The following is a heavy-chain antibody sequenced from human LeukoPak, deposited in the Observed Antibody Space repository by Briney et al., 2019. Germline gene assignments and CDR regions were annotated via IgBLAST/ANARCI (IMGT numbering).Heavy chain of an antibody. CDR1: GFTFDDYA. D-gene: IGHD2-15*01. J-gene: IGHJ3*02. V-gene: IGHV3-9*01. CDR3: AKDLRYCGGGSCYSGAFDI. CDR2: ISWNSGAI. Sequence: GGSLRLSCAASGFTFDDYAMHWVRQAPGKGLEWVSGISWNSGAIDYADSVKGRFTISRDNAKNSLYLQMNSPRAEDTAFYYCAKDLRYCGGGSCYSGAFDIWGQGTMVTVSS.